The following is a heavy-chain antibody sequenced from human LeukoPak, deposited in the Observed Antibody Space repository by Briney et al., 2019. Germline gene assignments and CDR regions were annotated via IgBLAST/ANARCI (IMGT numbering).Heavy chain of an antibody. D-gene: IGHD2-15*01. V-gene: IGHV3-48*03. CDR1: GFTFSSYE. CDR2: ISSSGSTI. Sequence: GGSLRLSCAASGFTFSSYEMNWVRQAPGKGLEWVSYISSSGSTIYYADSVKGRFTISRDNAKNSLYLQMNSLRVEDTAVYYCARRPRYCSSGNCYVGDYWGQGTLVTVSS. CDR3: ARRPRYCSSGNCYVGDY. J-gene: IGHJ4*02.